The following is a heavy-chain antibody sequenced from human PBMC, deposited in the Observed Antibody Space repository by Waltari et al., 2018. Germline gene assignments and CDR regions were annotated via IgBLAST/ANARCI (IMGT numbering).Heavy chain of an antibody. CDR3: AKFDLDYYYGMDV. V-gene: IGHV3-23*01. CDR1: GFTFSSYA. D-gene: IGHD3-9*01. J-gene: IGHJ6*02. Sequence: EVQLLESGGGLVQPGGSLRLSCAASGFTFSSYAMSWVRQAPGKGLEWGSAISGSGGSTYYADSVKGRFTISRDNSKNTLYLQMNSLRAEDTAVYYCAKFDLDYYYGMDVWGQGTTVTVSS. CDR2: ISGSGGST.